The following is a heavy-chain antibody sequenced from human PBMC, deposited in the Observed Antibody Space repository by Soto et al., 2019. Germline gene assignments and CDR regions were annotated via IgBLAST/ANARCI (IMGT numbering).Heavy chain of an antibody. Sequence: GASVKVSCKASGYTFTSYAMHWVRQAPGQRLEWMGWINAGNGNTKYSQKFQGRVTITRDTSASTAYMELSSLRSEDTAVYYCARGRYYYGSGRAMDVWGQGTTVTVSS. V-gene: IGHV1-3*01. D-gene: IGHD3-10*01. J-gene: IGHJ6*02. CDR1: GYTFTSYA. CDR2: INAGNGNT. CDR3: ARGRYYYGSGRAMDV.